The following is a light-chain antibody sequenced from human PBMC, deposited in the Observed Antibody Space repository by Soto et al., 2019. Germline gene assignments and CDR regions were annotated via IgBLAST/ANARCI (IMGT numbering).Light chain of an antibody. V-gene: IGKV1-5*01. CDR3: QQSYSTWWT. J-gene: IGKJ5*01. CDR1: QSISSW. Sequence: DIQMTQSPATLSSYLADIVTITFRASQSISSWLAWYQQKPGKAPKLLIYDASSLESGVPSRFSGSGSGTEFTLTISSLQPEDFATYYCQQSYSTWWTFGQGTRLEI. CDR2: DAS.